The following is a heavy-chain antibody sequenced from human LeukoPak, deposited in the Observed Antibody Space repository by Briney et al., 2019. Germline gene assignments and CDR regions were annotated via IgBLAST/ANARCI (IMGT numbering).Heavy chain of an antibody. CDR2: ISGSGGST. CDR1: GFTSSSYA. V-gene: IGHV3-23*01. J-gene: IGHJ4*02. CDR3: ATSGELSSFDY. D-gene: IGHD1-7*01. Sequence: GGSLRLSCAASGFTSSSYAMHWVRQAPGKGLEWVSAISGSGGSTYYADSVKGRFTISRDNSKNTLYLQMNSLRAEDTAVYYCATSGELSSFDYWGQGTLVTVSS.